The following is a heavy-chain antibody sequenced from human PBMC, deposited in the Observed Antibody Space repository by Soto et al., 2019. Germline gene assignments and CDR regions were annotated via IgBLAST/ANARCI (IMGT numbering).Heavy chain of an antibody. CDR3: AKRDYYGSGSANIHYYYYGMDV. Sequence: GGSLRLSCAASGFTFSSYSMNWVRQAPGKGLEWVSYISSSSSTIYYADSVKGRFTISRDNSKNTLYLQMNSLRAEDTAVYYCAKRDYYGSGSANIHYYYYGMDVWGQGTTVTVSS. V-gene: IGHV3-48*01. J-gene: IGHJ6*02. CDR2: ISSSSSTI. CDR1: GFTFSSYS. D-gene: IGHD3-10*01.